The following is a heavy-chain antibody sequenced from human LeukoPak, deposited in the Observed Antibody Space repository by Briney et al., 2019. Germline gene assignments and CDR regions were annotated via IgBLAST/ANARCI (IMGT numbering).Heavy chain of an antibody. J-gene: IGHJ4*02. V-gene: IGHV4-4*07. CDR3: ARDVITAPGTADY. D-gene: IGHD6-13*01. CDR2: IYTSGST. Sequence: SETLSLTCSVSGDSISGFYWSWIRQPAGKGLEWIGRIYTSGSTNYNPSLKSRVTMSVDTSQNQFSLKLSSVTAADTAVYYCARDVITAPGTADYWGQGTLVTVSS. CDR1: GDSISGFY.